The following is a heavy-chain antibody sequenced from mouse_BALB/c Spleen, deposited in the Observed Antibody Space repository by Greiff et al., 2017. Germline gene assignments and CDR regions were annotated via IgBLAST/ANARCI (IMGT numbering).Heavy chain of an antibody. Sequence: EVKVEESGGGLVKPGGSLKLSCAASGFTFSSYAMSWVRQTPEKRLEWVATISSGGSYTYYPDSVKGRFTISRDNAKNTLYLQMSSLRSEDTAMYYCARFYYGNFGAMDYWGQGTSVTVSS. V-gene: IGHV5-9-3*01. CDR3: ARFYYGNFGAMDY. CDR1: GFTFSSYA. D-gene: IGHD2-1*01. J-gene: IGHJ4*01. CDR2: ISSGGSYT.